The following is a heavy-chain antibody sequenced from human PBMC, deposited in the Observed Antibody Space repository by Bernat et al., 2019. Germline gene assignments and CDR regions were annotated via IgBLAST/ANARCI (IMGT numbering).Heavy chain of an antibody. CDR2: ISGSGGST. CDR1: GFTFSSYA. J-gene: IGHJ3*02. D-gene: IGHD6-19*01. V-gene: IGHV3-23*04. Sequence: EVQLVESGGGLVQPGGSLRLSCAASGFTFSSYAMSWVRQAPGKGLEWVSAISGSGGSTYYADSVKGRFTISRDNSKNTLYLQMHSLRAEDTAVYYCAKVRSQWLVNSWRRAAFDIWGQGTMVTVSS. CDR3: AKVRSQWLVNSWRRAAFDI.